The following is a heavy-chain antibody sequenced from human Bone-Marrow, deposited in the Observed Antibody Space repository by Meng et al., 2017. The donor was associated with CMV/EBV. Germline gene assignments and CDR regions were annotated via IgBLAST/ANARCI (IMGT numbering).Heavy chain of an antibody. J-gene: IGHJ4*02. D-gene: IGHD3-10*01. CDR1: GGTFSSYA. V-gene: IGHV1-69*05. CDR2: IFPIFGTA. Sequence: SVKVSCKASGGTFSSYAISWVRQAPGQGLEWMGGIFPIFGTANYAQKFQGRVTITTDESTSTAYMELSSLRSEDTAVYYCGYGSGSYQGYWGQGNLVNVSS. CDR3: GYGSGSYQGY.